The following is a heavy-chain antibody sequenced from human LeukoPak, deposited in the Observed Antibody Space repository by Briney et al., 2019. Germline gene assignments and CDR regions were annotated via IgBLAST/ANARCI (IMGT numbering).Heavy chain of an antibody. CDR3: ARDRTTLGY. Sequence: PGGSLRLSCAASGFTFSSYWMHWVRQVPGKGLVWVSRINSDGSSTGYADSVKGRFTLSRDNAKNTLYLQMNSLRADDTAVYYCARDRTTLGYWGQGTLVTVSS. CDR2: INSDGSST. J-gene: IGHJ4*02. D-gene: IGHD1-7*01. CDR1: GFTFSSYW. V-gene: IGHV3-74*01.